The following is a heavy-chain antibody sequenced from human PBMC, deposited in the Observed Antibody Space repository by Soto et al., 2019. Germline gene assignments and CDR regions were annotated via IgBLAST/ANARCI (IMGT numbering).Heavy chain of an antibody. Sequence: EVRLVESGGGLIQPGGSLRLSCAVSGVSIISHYMAWVRQAPGKGLEWISLIYAGGSTFYADSVKGRFTISRDNSKNTLYLRMDSLTAEDTAVYYCASGENGYNKFYFDFWGQGTLVTVSS. CDR3: ASGENGYNKFYFDF. V-gene: IGHV3-53*01. CDR2: IYAGGST. D-gene: IGHD5-12*01. CDR1: GVSIISHY. J-gene: IGHJ4*02.